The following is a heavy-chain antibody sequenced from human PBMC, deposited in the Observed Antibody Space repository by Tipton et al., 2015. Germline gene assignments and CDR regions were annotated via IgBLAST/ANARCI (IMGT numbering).Heavy chain of an antibody. Sequence: TLSLTCTVSGASISRGSVWGWIRQPPGKGLEWIVSLYYNDNIYYNPSLQSRVAMSAEPSRNQFSLNLTSVTAADTSVYYCVRPANHGFDVWGQGTMVTVSS. CDR3: VRPANHGFDV. V-gene: IGHV4-39*01. CDR1: GASISRGSV. J-gene: IGHJ3*01. CDR2: LYYNDNI.